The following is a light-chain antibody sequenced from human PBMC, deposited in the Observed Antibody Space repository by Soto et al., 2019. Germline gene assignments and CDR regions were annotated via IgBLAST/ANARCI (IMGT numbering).Light chain of an antibody. CDR2: EGS. Sequence: QSALTQPASVSGSPGQSITISCTGTSSDAGSYNLVSWYQQHPGKAPKLMIYEGSKRPSGVSNRFSCSRSGNTASMTISGLQAEDEADYYCCSYAGSDYVFGTGTKLTVL. CDR1: SSDAGSYNL. J-gene: IGLJ1*01. V-gene: IGLV2-23*01. CDR3: CSYAGSDYV.